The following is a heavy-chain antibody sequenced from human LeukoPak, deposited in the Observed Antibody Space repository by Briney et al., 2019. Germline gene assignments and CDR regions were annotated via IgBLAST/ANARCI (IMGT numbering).Heavy chain of an antibody. V-gene: IGHV1-8*03. Sequence: ASVKVSCKASGYTFTSYDINWVRQATGQGLEWMGWMNPNSGNTGYAQKFQGRVTITRNTSISTAYMELSSLRSEDTAVYYCARALGIQLWLFDYWGQGTLVTVSS. D-gene: IGHD5-18*01. J-gene: IGHJ4*02. CDR2: MNPNSGNT. CDR3: ARALGIQLWLFDY. CDR1: GYTFTSYD.